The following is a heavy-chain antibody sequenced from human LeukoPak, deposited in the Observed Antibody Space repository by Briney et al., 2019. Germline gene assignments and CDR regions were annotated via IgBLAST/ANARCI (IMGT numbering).Heavy chain of an antibody. Sequence: SVKVSCKASGYTFTSYHMHWVRQAPGQGLEWMGGIIPLFGTSTYAQKFQGRVTITADESTSTAYMDLSNLKSEDTAVYYCARVPGVGDSSLTSWFDLWGQGTLVIVSS. CDR1: GYTFTSYH. V-gene: IGHV1-69*13. J-gene: IGHJ5*02. D-gene: IGHD2-21*02. CDR2: IIPLFGTS. CDR3: ARVPGVGDSSLTSWFDL.